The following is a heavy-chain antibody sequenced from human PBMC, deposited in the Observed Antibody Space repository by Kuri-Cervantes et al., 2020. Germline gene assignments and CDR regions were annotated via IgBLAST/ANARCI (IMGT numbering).Heavy chain of an antibody. Sequence: SETLSLTCAVYGGSFSGYYWSWIRQPPGKGLEWIGGINHSGSTNYNPSLKSRVTISVDTSKNQFSLKLSSVTAADTAVYYCARDLRGGSYFDYWGQGTLVTVSS. D-gene: IGHD1-26*01. V-gene: IGHV4-34*01. CDR1: GGSFSGYY. CDR3: ARDLRGGSYFDY. J-gene: IGHJ4*02. CDR2: INHSGST.